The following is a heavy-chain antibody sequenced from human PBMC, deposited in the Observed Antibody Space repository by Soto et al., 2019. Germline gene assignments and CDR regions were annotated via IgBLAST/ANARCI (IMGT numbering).Heavy chain of an antibody. CDR2: ISGNDGDT. V-gene: IGHV3-23*01. CDR1: EFTFSIYA. J-gene: IGHJ2*01. D-gene: IGHD6-13*01. Sequence: EVQLLESGGGLVQPGGSLRLSCAASEFTFSIYAMNWVRQAAGMGLEWVSGISGNDGDTYYADSVKGRFTISRDNFKDMFYLQMNSVRVEDWAIYECAREAVAVAGSFDLWGRGTMVSGSA. CDR3: AREAVAVAGSFDL.